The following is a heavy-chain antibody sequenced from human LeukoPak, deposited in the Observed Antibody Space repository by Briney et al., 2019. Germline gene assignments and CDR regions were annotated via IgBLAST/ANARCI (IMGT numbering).Heavy chain of an antibody. D-gene: IGHD4-17*01. CDR2: IGTAGDT. V-gene: IGHV3-13*01. CDR1: GFTFSSYD. J-gene: IGHJ4*02. Sequence: PGGSLRLSCAASGFTFSSYDMHWVRQATGKGLKWVSAIGTAGDTYYPGSVKGRFTISRENAKNSLYLQMNSLRAGDTAVYYCAREPQNYGDFRFDYWGQGTLVTVSS. CDR3: AREPQNYGDFRFDY.